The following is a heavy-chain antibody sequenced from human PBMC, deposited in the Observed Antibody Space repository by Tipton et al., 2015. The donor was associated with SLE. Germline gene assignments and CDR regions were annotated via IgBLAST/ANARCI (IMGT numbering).Heavy chain of an antibody. CDR1: GYSISDGYH. CDR2: IYHSGST. CDR3: ARSVGYGGTFGTYWFGP. D-gene: IGHD2-15*01. Sequence: TLSLTCTVSGYSISDGYHWAWTRQPPGKGLEWIGMIYHSGSTYYRSSLKGRVTISVDTSKNHFSLQLTSVTAADTAVYFCARSVGYGGTFGTYWFGPWGLGTLVTVSS. V-gene: IGHV4-38-2*02. J-gene: IGHJ5*02.